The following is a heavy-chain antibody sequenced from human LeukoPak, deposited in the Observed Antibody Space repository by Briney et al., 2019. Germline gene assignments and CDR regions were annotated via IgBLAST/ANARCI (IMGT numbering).Heavy chain of an antibody. Sequence: SQTLSLTCAISGDSVSSNSATRNWIRQSPSRGLEWLGRTYHRSTWYNDYAVSLNSRMTFNPDTSKNQFSLQLNSVTPEDTAVYYCARAQGYFDYWGQGTLVTVSS. CDR2: TYHRSTWYN. CDR3: ARAQGYFDY. J-gene: IGHJ4*02. V-gene: IGHV6-1*01. CDR1: GDSVSSNSAT.